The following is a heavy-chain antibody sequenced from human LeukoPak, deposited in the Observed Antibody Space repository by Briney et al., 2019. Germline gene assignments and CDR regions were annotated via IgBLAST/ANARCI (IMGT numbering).Heavy chain of an antibody. Sequence: QPGGSLRLSCAASGFPFSSYAMTWVRQAPGKGLEWVSAISGSGGSTYYADSGKGWFTISRANSKNTLYLQMNSLRAEDTAVYYCAKSDLVVVPAAHDYWGQGTLVTVSS. D-gene: IGHD2-2*01. CDR2: ISGSGGST. J-gene: IGHJ4*02. V-gene: IGHV3-23*01. CDR3: AKSDLVVVPAAHDY. CDR1: GFPFSSYA.